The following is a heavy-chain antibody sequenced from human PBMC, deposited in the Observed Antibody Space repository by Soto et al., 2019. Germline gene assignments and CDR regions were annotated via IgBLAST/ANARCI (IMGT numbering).Heavy chain of an antibody. D-gene: IGHD6-19*01. CDR1: GNTFTTYS. Sequence: GGSLRLSCAASGNTFTTYSMNGLRQAPEKEREWVSYVSISRSTISYTDSVKGRFTVSRDNAKNSQDLQINNLRAEDTASNYCLQGAGWPGFDFWGQGTLVTVSS. CDR2: VSISRSTI. J-gene: IGHJ4*01. CDR3: LQGAGWPGFDF. V-gene: IGHV3-48*01.